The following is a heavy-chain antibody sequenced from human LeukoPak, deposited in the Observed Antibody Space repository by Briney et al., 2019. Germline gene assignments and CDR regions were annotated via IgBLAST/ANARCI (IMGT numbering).Heavy chain of an antibody. Sequence: ASVKVSCKASRGTFISYAITWVRQAPGQGREWMGWINPNSGGTNYAQKLQDRDTITRDTSISTAYMELSRLRSDDTVVYYCARVSSSGYSAYDYGPRGWFDPWDQGTVVTVSS. D-gene: IGHD5-12*01. CDR1: RGTFISYA. CDR2: INPNSGGT. CDR3: ARVSSSGYSAYDYGPRGWFDP. J-gene: IGHJ5*02. V-gene: IGHV1-2*02.